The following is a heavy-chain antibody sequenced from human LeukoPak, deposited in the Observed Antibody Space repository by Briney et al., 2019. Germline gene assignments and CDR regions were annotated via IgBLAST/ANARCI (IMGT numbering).Heavy chain of an antibody. J-gene: IGHJ4*02. D-gene: IGHD3-16*01. CDR2: ISSSSSYI. CDR1: GFTFSSYG. CDR3: ARGGRYDYVCDY. Sequence: PGRPLRLSCAASGFTFSSYGMHWVRQAPGKGLEWVSSISSSSSYIYYADSVKGRFTISRDNAKNSLYLQMNSLRAEDTAVYYCARGGRYDYVCDYWGQGTLVTVSS. V-gene: IGHV3-21*01.